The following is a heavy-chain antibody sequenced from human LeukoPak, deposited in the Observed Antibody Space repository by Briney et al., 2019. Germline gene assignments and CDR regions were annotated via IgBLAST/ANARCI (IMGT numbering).Heavy chain of an antibody. J-gene: IGHJ4*02. V-gene: IGHV4-30-2*01. CDR2: IYHSGGT. Sequence: PSETLSLTCAVSGDSISSSGSSWSWIRQPPGKGLEWIGYIYHSGGTYYNPSLKSRVTISLDRSKNQFSLKLTSVTAADTAVYYCARDFVAQSPTPGYWGQGTLVSVSS. CDR1: GDSISSSGSS. D-gene: IGHD2-15*01. CDR3: ARDFVAQSPTPGY.